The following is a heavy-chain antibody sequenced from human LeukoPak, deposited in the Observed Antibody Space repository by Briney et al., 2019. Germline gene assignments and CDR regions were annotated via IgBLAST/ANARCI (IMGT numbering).Heavy chain of an antibody. D-gene: IGHD6-13*01. V-gene: IGHV5-51*01. CDR2: IYPGDSDT. CDR1: GYSFTSYR. Sequence: GESLKISCKGAGYSFTSYRIGWLRQTPGKGLEWMGIIYPGDSDTRYSPSFQGQVTISADKSISTAYLQWSSLKASDTAIYYCARPTSSSWIWGRGTLVTVSS. J-gene: IGHJ4*02. CDR3: ARPTSSSWI.